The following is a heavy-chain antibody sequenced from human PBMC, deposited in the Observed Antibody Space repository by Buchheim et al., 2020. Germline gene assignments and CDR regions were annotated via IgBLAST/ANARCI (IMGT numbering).Heavy chain of an antibody. Sequence: QVQLQQWGAGLLKPSETLSLTCAVYGGSFSGYYWSWIRQPPGKGLEWIGEINHSGSTNYNPSLKSRVTISVDTSKNQLSLKLSSVTAADTAVYYCARGIRYSGYSYYYYYYGMDVWGQGTT. D-gene: IGHD5-12*01. V-gene: IGHV4-34*01. J-gene: IGHJ6*02. CDR2: INHSGST. CDR3: ARGIRYSGYSYYYYYYGMDV. CDR1: GGSFSGYY.